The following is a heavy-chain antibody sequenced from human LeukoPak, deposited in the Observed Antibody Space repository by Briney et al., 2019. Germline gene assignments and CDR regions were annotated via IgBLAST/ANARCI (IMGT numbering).Heavy chain of an antibody. D-gene: IGHD4-23*01. CDR3: AKLGGNVAF. CDR1: GFTFSSYA. Sequence: GGSLRLSCAASGFTFSSYAMHWVRQAPGKGLEWVAVISYDGSNKYYADSVKGRFTISRDNSKRTLYLQMNSLRPEDTAVYYCAKLGGNVAFWGQGTLVTVSS. CDR2: ISYDGSNK. V-gene: IGHV3-30*04. J-gene: IGHJ4*02.